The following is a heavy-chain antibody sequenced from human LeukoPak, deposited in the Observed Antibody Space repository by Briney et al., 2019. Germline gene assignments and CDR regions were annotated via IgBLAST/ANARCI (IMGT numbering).Heavy chain of an antibody. D-gene: IGHD1-1*01. CDR3: TRENWSQDY. J-gene: IGHJ4*02. CDR1: GFTFTNYF. V-gene: IGHV3-7*01. CDR2: INQDGSKG. Sequence: GGSLRLSCAASGFTFTNYFMTWVRQAPGKGLEWVALINQDGSKGNYVDSVRGRFTISRDNAKNSLYLQMDSLRAEDTATYYCTRENWSQDYWGQGTLVTVSS.